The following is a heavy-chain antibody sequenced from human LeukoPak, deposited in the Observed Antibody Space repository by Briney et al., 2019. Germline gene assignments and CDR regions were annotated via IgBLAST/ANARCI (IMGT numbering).Heavy chain of an antibody. D-gene: IGHD3-9*01. CDR3: ARGEDILTGYDAFDI. CDR1: GYTFTGYY. V-gene: IGHV1-2*02. J-gene: IGHJ3*02. Sequence: ASVKVSCKASGYTFTGYYMHWVRQAPGQGLEWMGWINPNSGGTNYAQKFRGRVTMTRDTSISTAYMELSRLRSDDTAVYYCARGEDILTGYDAFDIWGQGTMVTVSS. CDR2: INPNSGGT.